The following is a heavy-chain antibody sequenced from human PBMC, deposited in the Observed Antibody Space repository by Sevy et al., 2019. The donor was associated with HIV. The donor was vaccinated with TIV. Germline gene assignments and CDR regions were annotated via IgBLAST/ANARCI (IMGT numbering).Heavy chain of an antibody. CDR3: ANSRGPLVGSSMRYYHFAMDV. CDR2: ISNDGSDK. V-gene: IGHV3-30*18. D-gene: IGHD6-13*01. CDR1: GFMFSKYG. Sequence: GGSLRLSCAASGFMFSKYGMHWVRQAPGKGLEWVAIISNDGSDKDYGDSVQGRFTISRDNSKDTVYLQMNSLRPEDTPVYYCANSRGPLVGSSMRYYHFAMDVWGQGTTVTVSS. J-gene: IGHJ6*02.